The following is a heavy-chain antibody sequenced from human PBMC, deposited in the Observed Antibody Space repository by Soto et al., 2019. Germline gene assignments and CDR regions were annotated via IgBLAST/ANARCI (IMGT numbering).Heavy chain of an antibody. CDR3: AREQWLVGGYNWFDP. CDR2: IYYSGST. Sequence: ETLSLTCTFFDRYVSRGSYYWTCPRQNPGKGLEWIGYIYYSGSTNYNPTLKSRVTISVDTSKNQFSLKLSSVTAADTAVYYCAREQWLVGGYNWFDPWGQGTLVTVSS. CDR1: DRYVSRGSYY. J-gene: IGHJ5*02. D-gene: IGHD6-19*01. V-gene: IGHV4-61*01.